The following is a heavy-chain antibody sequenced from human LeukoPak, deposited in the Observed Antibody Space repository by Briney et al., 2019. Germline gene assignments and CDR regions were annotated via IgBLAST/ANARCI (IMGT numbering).Heavy chain of an antibody. CDR3: AKGVTTVRIYYHGMDV. J-gene: IGHJ6*02. CDR1: GFTFSSCA. Sequence: PGGSLRLSCAASGFTFSSCAMSWVRQAPGKGLEWFSLFSGSGDSRYYADSVKGRFTISRDNAKNTLWLQMNSLRAEDTAVYYCAKGVTTVRIYYHGMDVWGQGTTLTVSS. D-gene: IGHD4-17*01. CDR2: FSGSGDSR. V-gene: IGHV3-23*01.